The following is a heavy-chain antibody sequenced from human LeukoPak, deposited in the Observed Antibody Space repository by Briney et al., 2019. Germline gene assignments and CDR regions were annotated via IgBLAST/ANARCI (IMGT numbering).Heavy chain of an antibody. CDR1: GGSISSYY. V-gene: IGHV4-4*09. D-gene: IGHD2-21*01. J-gene: IGHJ6*03. CDR2: IYTSGST. CDR3: ARRVVIATPGANYYYMDV. Sequence: SETLSLTCTVSGGSISSYYWSWIRQPPGKGQEWIGYIYTSGSTNYNPSLKSRVTISVDTSKNQFSLKLSSVTAADTAVYYCARRVVIATPGANYYYMDVWGKGTTVTVSS.